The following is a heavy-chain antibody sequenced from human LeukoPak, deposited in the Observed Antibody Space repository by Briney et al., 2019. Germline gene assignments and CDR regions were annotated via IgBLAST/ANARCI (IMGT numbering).Heavy chain of an antibody. CDR1: GYSFNTYP. V-gene: IGHV1-18*01. Sequence: GASVKVSCKASGYSFNTYPFSWVRQAPGQGLEWVAWINTFSGNTKHPQKLEGRVTVTIDTSTSTAYMELRSLTPDDTALYFCARDLSRGYVDHWGQGTLVTVSS. CDR3: ARDLSRGYVDH. D-gene: IGHD2-15*01. CDR2: INTFSGNT. J-gene: IGHJ5*02.